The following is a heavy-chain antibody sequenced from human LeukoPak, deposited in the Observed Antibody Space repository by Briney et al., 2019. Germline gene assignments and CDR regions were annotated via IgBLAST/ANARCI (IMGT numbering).Heavy chain of an antibody. J-gene: IGHJ4*02. CDR2: IYYSGST. CDR1: GGSISSGGYY. D-gene: IGHD5-12*01. CDR3: ARGSSGYDTHIFDY. V-gene: IGHV4-31*03. Sequence: SETLSLTCTVSGGSISSGGYYWSWIRQHPGKGLEWIGYIYYSGSTYYNPSLKGRVTISVDTSKNQFSLNLSSVTAADTAVYYCARGSSGYDTHIFDYWGQGTLVTVSS.